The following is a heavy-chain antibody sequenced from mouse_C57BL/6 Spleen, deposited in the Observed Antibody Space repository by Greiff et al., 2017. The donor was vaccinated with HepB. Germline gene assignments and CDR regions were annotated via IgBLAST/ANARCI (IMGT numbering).Heavy chain of an antibody. CDR1: GFTFSDYY. V-gene: IGHV5-12*01. CDR3: ARQKEGRGFAY. CDR2: ISNGGGST. J-gene: IGHJ3*01. D-gene: IGHD3-3*01. Sequence: EVQRVESGGGLVQPGGSLKLSCAASGFTFSDYYMYWVRQTPEKRLEWVAYISNGGGSTYYPDTVKGRFTISRDNAKNTLYLQMSRLKSEDTAMYDCARQKEGRGFAYWGQGTLVTVSA.